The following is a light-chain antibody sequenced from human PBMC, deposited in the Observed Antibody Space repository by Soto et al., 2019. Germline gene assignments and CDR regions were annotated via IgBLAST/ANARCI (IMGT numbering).Light chain of an antibody. J-gene: IGLJ1*01. Sequence: QSALTQPPSASGSPGQSVTISCTGTSSDVGGYTFVSWYQQYPGKVPKLMVNEVNKRPSGVPDRFSGSKSGNTASLTVSGLQAEDEADYYCTSYAGGNNVFGTGTKLTVL. CDR1: SSDVGGYTF. CDR2: EVN. V-gene: IGLV2-8*01. CDR3: TSYAGGNNV.